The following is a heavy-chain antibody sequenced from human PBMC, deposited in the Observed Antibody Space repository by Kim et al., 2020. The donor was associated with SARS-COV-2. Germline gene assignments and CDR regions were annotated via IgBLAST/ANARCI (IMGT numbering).Heavy chain of an antibody. J-gene: IGHJ6*02. Sequence: ASVKVSCKAAENTLKMYSISWVRQAPGQGLEWMGWINSDTGKPTYAPGFTGRFVFSLDTSVSTAYVEIRDLKIEDTATFYCARERGGSQLSYYRGMDAWGQGTTVTVSS. V-gene: IGHV7-4-1*02. CDR2: INSDTGKP. D-gene: IGHD1-26*01. CDR3: ARERGGSQLSYYRGMDA. CDR1: ENTLKMYS.